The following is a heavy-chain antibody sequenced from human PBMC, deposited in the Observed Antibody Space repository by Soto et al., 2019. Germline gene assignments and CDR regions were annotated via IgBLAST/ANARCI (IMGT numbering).Heavy chain of an antibody. Sequence: PSETLSLTCTVSGGSISSYYWSWIRQPPGKGLEWIGYIYYSGSTNYNPSLKSRVTISVDTSKNQFSLKLSSVAAADTAVYYCARGDYGDYVGSSYYGMDVWGQGTTVTVSS. CDR1: GGSISSYY. V-gene: IGHV4-59*01. J-gene: IGHJ6*02. D-gene: IGHD4-17*01. CDR3: ARGDYGDYVGSSYYGMDV. CDR2: IYYSGST.